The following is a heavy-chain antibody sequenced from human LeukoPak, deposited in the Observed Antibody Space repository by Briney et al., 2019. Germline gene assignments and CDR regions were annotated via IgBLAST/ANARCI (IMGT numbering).Heavy chain of an antibody. CDR3: ARDSGGEYYYDSSDYSYFDY. V-gene: IGHV3-33*01. D-gene: IGHD3-22*01. CDR1: GFTFSSYG. Sequence: HAGGSLRLSCAASGFTFSSYGMHWARQAPGKGLEWVAVIWYDGSNKYYADSVKGRFTISRDNSKNTLYLQMNSLRAEDTAVYYCARDSGGEYYYDSSDYSYFDYWGQGTLVTVSS. J-gene: IGHJ4*02. CDR2: IWYDGSNK.